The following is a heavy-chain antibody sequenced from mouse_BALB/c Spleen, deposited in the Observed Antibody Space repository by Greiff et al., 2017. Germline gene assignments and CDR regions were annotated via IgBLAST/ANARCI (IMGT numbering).Heavy chain of an antibody. CDR3: ARKEDDYDARGFAY. J-gene: IGHJ3*01. V-gene: IGHV5-17*02. Sequence: EVKLVESGGGLVQPGGSRKLSCAASGFTFSSFGMHWVRQAPEKGLEWVAYISSGSSTIYYADTVKGRFTISRDNPKNTLFLQMTSLRSEDTAMYYCARKEDDYDARGFAYWGQGTLVTVSA. D-gene: IGHD2-4*01. CDR1: GFTFSSFG. CDR2: ISSGSSTI.